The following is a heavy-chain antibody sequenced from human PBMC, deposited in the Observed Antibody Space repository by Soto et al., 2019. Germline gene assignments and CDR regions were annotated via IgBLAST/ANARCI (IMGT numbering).Heavy chain of an antibody. J-gene: IGHJ4*02. D-gene: IGHD3-22*01. CDR2: IYSGGST. CDR1: GFTVSSNY. CDR3: ARNGGYYDSSGYYSEPGYFDY. V-gene: IGHV3-53*01. Sequence: GVLRLSCAASGFTVSSNYMSWVRQAPGKGLEWVSVIYSGGSTYYADSVKGRFTISRDNSKNTLYLQMNSLRAEDTAVYYCARNGGYYDSSGYYSEPGYFDYWGQGTLVTVSS.